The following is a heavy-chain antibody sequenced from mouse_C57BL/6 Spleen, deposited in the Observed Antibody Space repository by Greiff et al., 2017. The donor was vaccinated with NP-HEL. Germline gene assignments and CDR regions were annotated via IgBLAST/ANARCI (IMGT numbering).Heavy chain of an antibody. CDR3: ARPLYYDYDGNAMDY. CDR1: GYSFTGYY. V-gene: IGHV1-42*01. J-gene: IGHJ4*01. D-gene: IGHD2-4*01. Sequence: VQLKQSGPELVKPGASVKISCKASGYSFTGYYMNWVKQSPEKSLEWIGEINPSTGGTTYNQKFKAKATLTVAKSSSTAFMQLKSLTSEDSAVYYCARPLYYDYDGNAMDYWGQGTSVTVSS. CDR2: INPSTGGT.